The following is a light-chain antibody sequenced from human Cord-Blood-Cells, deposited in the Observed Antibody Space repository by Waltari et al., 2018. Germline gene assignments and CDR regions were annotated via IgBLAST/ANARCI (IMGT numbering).Light chain of an antibody. CDR1: SSDVGGSNY. CDR3: SSYTSSSTYV. Sequence: QSALTQPASVSGSPGQSITISCTGTSSDVGGSNYVSWYQQHPGKAPKRMIYDVSKRPSGVSNRFSGSKSGNTASLTISGLQAEDEADYYCSSYTSSSTYVFGTGTKVSVL. V-gene: IGLV2-14*01. CDR2: DVS. J-gene: IGLJ1*01.